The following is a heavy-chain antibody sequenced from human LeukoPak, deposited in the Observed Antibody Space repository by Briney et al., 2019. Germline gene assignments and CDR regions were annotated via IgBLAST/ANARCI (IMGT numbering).Heavy chain of an antibody. V-gene: IGHV1-2*06. CDR3: ARGAIVVEMATIGPFDY. CDR1: GYTFTGYY. CDR2: INPNSGGT. J-gene: IGHJ4*02. D-gene: IGHD5-24*01. Sequence: ASVKVSCKASGYTFTGYYMHWVRQAPGQGLEWMGRINPNSGGTNYAQEFQGRVTMTRGTSISPAYMELSRLRSADTAVYSCARGAIVVEMATIGPFDYWGQGTLVTVSS.